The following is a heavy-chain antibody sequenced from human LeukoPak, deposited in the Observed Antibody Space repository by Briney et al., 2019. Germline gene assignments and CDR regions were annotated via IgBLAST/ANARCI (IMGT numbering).Heavy chain of an antibody. Sequence: AGGSLRLSCAASGFTFNTYTMNWVRQAPGKGLEWVAVISYDGSNKYYADSVKGRFTISRDNSKNTLYLQMNSLRAEDTAVYYCARDRNYYDRETRGYFDYWGQGTLVTVSS. V-gene: IGHV3-30*04. J-gene: IGHJ4*02. CDR2: ISYDGSNK. D-gene: IGHD3-22*01. CDR1: GFTFNTYT. CDR3: ARDRNYYDRETRGYFDY.